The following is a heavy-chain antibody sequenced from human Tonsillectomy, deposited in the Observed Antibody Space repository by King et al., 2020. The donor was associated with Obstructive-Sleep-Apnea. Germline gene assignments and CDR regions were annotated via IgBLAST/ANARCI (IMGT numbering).Heavy chain of an antibody. J-gene: IGHJ4*02. CDR2: MNPNSGNT. CDR1: GYTFTSDD. CDR3: ARGRTGGFDY. V-gene: IGHV1-8*01. Sequence: VQLVESGAEVKKPWASLKVSCKASGYTFTSDDINWVRQATGQGLEWMGLMNPNSGNTGYAQKVQCRVTMTRNTSIRTAYMELSSLRSEDTAVYYCARGRTGGFDYWGQGTLVTVSS. D-gene: IGHD3-10*01.